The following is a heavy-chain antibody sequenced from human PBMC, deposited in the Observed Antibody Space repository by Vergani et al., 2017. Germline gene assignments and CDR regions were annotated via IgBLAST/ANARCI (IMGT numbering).Heavy chain of an antibody. V-gene: IGHV3-15*07. CDR2: IKSTFDRGTT. CDR3: TTDPRYCCYGSCYWLRDHHYYGMDV. Sequence: EVQLVESGGGIVKPGGSLRLSCVASGFSFRNAWMNWVRRTPGKGLEWVGRIKSTFDRGTTDYPAAVNGRFTISIDDSKNTLFLQMNGLKTEDIGVYYCTTDPRYCCYGSCYWLRDHHYYGMDVWGQGTTVTVSS. D-gene: IGHD3-10*01. J-gene: IGHJ6*02. CDR1: GFSFRNAW.